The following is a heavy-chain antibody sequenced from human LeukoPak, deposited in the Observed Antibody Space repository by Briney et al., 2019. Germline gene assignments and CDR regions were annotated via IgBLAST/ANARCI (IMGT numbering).Heavy chain of an antibody. D-gene: IGHD3-22*01. CDR1: GGSISSSNW. V-gene: IGHV4-4*02. CDR3: ARGYDSNGYIYYYYYMDV. J-gene: IGHJ6*03. Sequence: SETLSLTCAVSGGSISSSNWWSWVRQPPGKGLEWIGEIYHSGSTNYNPSLKSRLTISVDTSKNQFSLKLSSVTAADTAVYYCARGYDSNGYIYYYYYMDVWGKGTTVTVSS. CDR2: IYHSGST.